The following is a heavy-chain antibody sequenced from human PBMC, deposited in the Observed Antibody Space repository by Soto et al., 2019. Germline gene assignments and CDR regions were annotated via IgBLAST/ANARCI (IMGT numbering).Heavy chain of an antibody. D-gene: IGHD5-18*01. J-gene: IGHJ6*02. V-gene: IGHV3-30*18. CDR2: ISYDGSYK. CDR1: GFTFANYG. Sequence: GGSLRLSCAASGFTFANYGMHWVRQAPGQGLEWVSGISYDGSYKYYADSVKGRFIISRDNPKNTLYLQMNSLRTEDTAVYYCAKELSHSYGYTRYYFYGMDVWGPGTTVTVSS. CDR3: AKELSHSYGYTRYYFYGMDV.